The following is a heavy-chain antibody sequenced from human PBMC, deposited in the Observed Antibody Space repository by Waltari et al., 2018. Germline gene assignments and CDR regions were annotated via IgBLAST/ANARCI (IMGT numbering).Heavy chain of an antibody. CDR2: ISGSSSTI. D-gene: IGHD3-10*01. CDR1: GLTFLWFS. Sequence: EVRLVESGGGLVQPGGSLRLSCTAFGLTFLWFSNDWVRQAPGRVLAWVSSISGSSSTIYFADSVKGRFTISRDNAKNSLYLQMSSLRAEDTAVYYCAREDYFDSGSFPPFFDVWGQGTLVTVSS. CDR3: AREDYFDSGSFPPFFDV. V-gene: IGHV3-48*04. J-gene: IGHJ4*02.